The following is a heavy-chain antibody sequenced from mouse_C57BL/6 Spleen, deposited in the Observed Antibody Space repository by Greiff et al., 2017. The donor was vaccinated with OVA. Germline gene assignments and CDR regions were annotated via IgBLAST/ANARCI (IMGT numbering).Heavy chain of an antibody. D-gene: IGHD2-1*01. J-gene: IGHJ2*01. CDR2: IRSKSNNYAT. V-gene: IGHV10-1*01. Sequence: EVMLVESGGGLVQPKGSLKLSCAASGFSFNTYAMNWVRQAPGKGLEWVARIRSKSNNYATYYADSVKDRFTISRDDSESMLYLQMNNLKTEDTAMYYCVRQNLLYDFDYWGQGTTLTVSS. CDR1: GFSFNTYA. CDR3: VRQNLLYDFDY.